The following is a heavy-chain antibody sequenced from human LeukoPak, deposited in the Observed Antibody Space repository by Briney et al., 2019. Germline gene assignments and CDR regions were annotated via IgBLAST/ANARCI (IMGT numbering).Heavy chain of an antibody. D-gene: IGHD6-13*01. CDR3: ARYPLSYSSNWHYYFDY. Sequence: GASVKVSCKASVYTFTSYGVSWVRQAPGQGLEWMGWISASNGNTNFAQKLQGRVTLTTDTSTSTAYMELRSLTSDDTAVYYCARYPLSYSSNWHYYFDYWGQGTLLTVSS. V-gene: IGHV1-18*01. CDR2: ISASNGNT. CDR1: VYTFTSYG. J-gene: IGHJ4*02.